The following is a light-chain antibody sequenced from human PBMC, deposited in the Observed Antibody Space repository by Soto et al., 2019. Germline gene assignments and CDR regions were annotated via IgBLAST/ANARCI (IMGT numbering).Light chain of an antibody. CDR1: QSISNH. CDR2: AAS. CDR3: QQYYSYPRT. V-gene: IGKV1-39*01. J-gene: IGKJ1*01. Sequence: DIQMTQSPSSLSASVEDRVIITCRASQSISNHLNWYQQKPGKAPKLLIYAASSLQSGVPSRFSGSGSGTDFTLTISCLQSEDFATYYCQQYYSYPRTFGQGTKWIS.